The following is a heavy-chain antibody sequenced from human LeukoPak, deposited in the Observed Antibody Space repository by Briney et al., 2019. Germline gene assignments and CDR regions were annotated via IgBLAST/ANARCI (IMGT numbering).Heavy chain of an antibody. CDR2: IKQDGSEK. D-gene: IGHD2-15*01. V-gene: IGHV3-7*01. Sequence: PGGSLRLSCAASGFTFSSYWMSWVRQAPGKGLEWVANIKQDGSEKYYVDSVKGRFTISRDNAKNSLYLQMNSLRAEDTAVYYCAREAVVAALYYYYYYYMNVWGKGTTVTVSS. CDR1: GFTFSSYW. J-gene: IGHJ6*03. CDR3: AREAVVAALYYYYYYYMNV.